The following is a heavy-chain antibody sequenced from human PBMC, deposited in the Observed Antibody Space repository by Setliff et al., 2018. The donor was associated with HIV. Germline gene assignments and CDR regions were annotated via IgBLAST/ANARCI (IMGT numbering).Heavy chain of an antibody. CDR1: GYTFTSYG. Sequence: ASVKVSCKASGYTFTSYGISWVRQAPGQGLEWMGWISAYNGNTNYAQKLQGRVTMTTDTSTSTAYMELSSLRSEDTAVYYCASAAAAGPFDPWGQGTLVTVSS. D-gene: IGHD6-13*01. J-gene: IGHJ5*02. CDR3: ASAAAAGPFDP. CDR2: ISAYNGNT. V-gene: IGHV1-18*01.